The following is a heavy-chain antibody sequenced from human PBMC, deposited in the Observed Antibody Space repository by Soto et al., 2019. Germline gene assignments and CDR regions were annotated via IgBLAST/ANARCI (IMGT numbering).Heavy chain of an antibody. CDR1: GVSISSGNW. J-gene: IGHJ5*02. D-gene: IGHD1-1*01. CDR2: IFHDGTT. Sequence: SETLSLTCAVSGVSISSGNWWTWVRQTPQRGLEYIGEIFHDGTTNYYPSFERRVAISVDTSKNQFSLNLTSVTAADMAVYYCAREGSHSAYNFAIGIQLWSFDRWGQGLPVTVSS. CDR3: AREGSHSAYNFAIGIQLWSFDR. V-gene: IGHV4-4*02.